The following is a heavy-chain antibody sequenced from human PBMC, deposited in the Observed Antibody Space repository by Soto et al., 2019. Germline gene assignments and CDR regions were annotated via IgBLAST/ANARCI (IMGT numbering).Heavy chain of an antibody. D-gene: IGHD6-19*01. CDR3: ARQTPWLVFLPDPFLSLKAQNWYFDL. V-gene: IGHV4-39*01. J-gene: IGHJ2*01. Sequence: SETLSLTCTVSGGSISSSSYYWGWIRQPPGKGLEWIGSIYYSGSTYYNPSLKSRVTISVDTSKNQFSLKLSSVTAADTALYYCARQTPWLVFLPDPFLSLKAQNWYFDLWGRGTLVTVSS. CDR1: GGSISSSSYY. CDR2: IYYSGST.